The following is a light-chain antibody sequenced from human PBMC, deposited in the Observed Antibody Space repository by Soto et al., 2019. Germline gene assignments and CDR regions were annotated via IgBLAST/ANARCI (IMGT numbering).Light chain of an antibody. CDR1: LKIVSS. V-gene: IGKV1-9*01. CDR3: QQRSNWPPT. J-gene: IGKJ5*01. Sequence: DIQITQSPSSFSASGRHXVTITCLAILKIVSSLSLFQHKAGKTPTKXIYFASALQSGGPVRCSGSASGTDFTRPISSLEPEDFAVYYGQQRSNWPPTFGQGTRLEIK. CDR2: FAS.